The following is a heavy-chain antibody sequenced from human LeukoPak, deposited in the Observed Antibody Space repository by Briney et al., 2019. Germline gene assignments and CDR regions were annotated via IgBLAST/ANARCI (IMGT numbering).Heavy chain of an antibody. CDR1: GFTFTNAW. V-gene: IGHV3-15*01. CDR3: ATGSNSYDSSDFDH. J-gene: IGHJ5*02. CDR2: IRSIKDGGTP. Sequence: PGGSLRLSCAASGFTFTNAWMNWVRQAPARGLEWVGRIRSIKDGGTPEYAAPVKGRFSISRDDSRNTLFLQMNSLKTEDTAVYYCATGSNSYDSSDFDHWGQGTLVTVSS. D-gene: IGHD3-22*01.